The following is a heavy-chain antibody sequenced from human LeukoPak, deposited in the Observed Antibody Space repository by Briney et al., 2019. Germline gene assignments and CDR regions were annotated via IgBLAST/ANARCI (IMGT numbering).Heavy chain of an antibody. CDR1: GFTFSSYS. J-gene: IGHJ4*02. V-gene: IGHV3-21*01. CDR2: ISSSSSYI. Sequence: GGSLRLSCAASGFTFSSYSVNWVRQAPGKGLEWVSSISSSSSYIYYADSVEGRFTISRDNAKNSLYLQMNSLRAEDTAVYYCARDSGVYFDYWGQGTLVTVSS. CDR3: ARDSGVYFDY. D-gene: IGHD2-8*01.